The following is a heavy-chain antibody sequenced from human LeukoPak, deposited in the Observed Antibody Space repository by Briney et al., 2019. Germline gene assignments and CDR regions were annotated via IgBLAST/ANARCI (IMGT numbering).Heavy chain of an antibody. CDR1: SGSISTSNYY. J-gene: IGHJ4*02. V-gene: IGHV4-39*07. CDR3: ARGPSVDRRITIFGVVIPFGY. CDR2: IFYSGST. Sequence: PSETLSLTCTVSSGSISTSNYYWGWVRQPPGKALEWIGNIFYSGSTYYSPSLKSRVTISLDTSRNQFSLKLSSVTAADTAVYYCARGPSVDRRITIFGVVIPFGYWGQGTLVTVSS. D-gene: IGHD3-3*01.